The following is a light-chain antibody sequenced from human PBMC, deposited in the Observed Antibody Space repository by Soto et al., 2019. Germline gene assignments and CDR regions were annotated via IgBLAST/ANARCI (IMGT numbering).Light chain of an antibody. V-gene: IGKV3D-20*01. Sequence: EIVLTQSPATLSLSPGERATLSCGASQSVSSSYLAWYQQKPGLAPRLLIYDASSRATGIPDRFSGSGSGTDLTLTISRLESEDFAVYYCQQYGSSRLTFGGGTKVEIK. CDR2: DAS. J-gene: IGKJ4*01. CDR3: QQYGSSRLT. CDR1: QSVSSSY.